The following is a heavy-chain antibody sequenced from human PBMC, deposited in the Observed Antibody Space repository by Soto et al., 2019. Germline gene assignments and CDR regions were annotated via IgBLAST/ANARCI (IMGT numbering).Heavy chain of an antibody. D-gene: IGHD3-9*01. CDR2: IWYDGSNK. CDR1: GFTFSSYG. V-gene: IGHV3-33*01. J-gene: IGHJ6*02. CDR3: ARDGLTKYYYYGMDV. Sequence: HPGGSLRLSCAASGFTFSSYGMHWVRQAPGKGLEWVAVIWYDGSNKYYADSVKGRFTISRDNSKNTLYLQMNSLRAEDTAVYYCARDGLTKYYYYGMDVWGQGTTVTVSS.